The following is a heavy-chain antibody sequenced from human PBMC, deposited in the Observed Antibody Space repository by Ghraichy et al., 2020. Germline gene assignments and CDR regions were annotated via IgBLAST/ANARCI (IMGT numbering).Heavy chain of an antibody. V-gene: IGHV3-7*01. CDR3: ARGHSIGYCSGGSCTGRTWFDP. J-gene: IGHJ5*02. D-gene: IGHD2-15*01. CDR2: IKQDGSEK. Sequence: GGSLRLSCAASGFTFSSYWMSWVRQAPGKRLEWVANIKQDGSEKYYVDSVKGRFTISRDNAKNSLYLQMNSLRAEDTAVYYCARGHSIGYCSGGSCTGRTWFDPWGQGTLVTVSS. CDR1: GFTFSSYW.